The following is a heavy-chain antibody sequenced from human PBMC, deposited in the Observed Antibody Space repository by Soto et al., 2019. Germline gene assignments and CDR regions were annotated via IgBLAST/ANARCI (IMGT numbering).Heavy chain of an antibody. V-gene: IGHV3-30-3*01. CDR3: ARTAGGRVRGALDI. Sequence: QVHLEESGGGVVQPGTSLRLSCVASGFTFSSYGMHWVRQAPGKGLEWVAVIPNTENKKYYADSVKGRFTISRDSSQKTLFLQMGSLMSEDTAMYYCARTAGGRVRGALDIWGQGTMVTVS. CDR2: IPNTENKK. J-gene: IGHJ3*02. D-gene: IGHD6-13*01. CDR1: GFTFSSYG.